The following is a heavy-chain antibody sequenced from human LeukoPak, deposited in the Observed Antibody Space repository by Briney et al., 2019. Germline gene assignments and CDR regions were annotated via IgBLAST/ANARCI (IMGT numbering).Heavy chain of an antibody. Sequence: GGSLRLSCTASGFTFGDYAMSWVREAPGMGLEWGGFIRSKAYGGTTEYAASVKGRFTISRDDSKSIAYLQMNSLKTEDTAVYYCTRDLDDYDSSGYSHYFDYWGQGTLVTVSS. V-gene: IGHV3-49*04. D-gene: IGHD3-22*01. J-gene: IGHJ4*02. CDR3: TRDLDDYDSSGYSHYFDY. CDR2: IRSKAYGGTT. CDR1: GFTFGDYA.